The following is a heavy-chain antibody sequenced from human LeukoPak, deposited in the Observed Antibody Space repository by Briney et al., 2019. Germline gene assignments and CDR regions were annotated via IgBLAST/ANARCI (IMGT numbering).Heavy chain of an antibody. CDR2: LSTSGAAT. J-gene: IGHJ5*02. D-gene: IGHD6-13*01. CDR3: ARGTIAAPEFDP. CDR1: GFTFSSFS. Sequence: GGSLRLSCAASGFTFSSFSMNWVRQAPGKGLEWVSTLSTSGAATYYADSVKGRFTISRDNSKNTLYLQMNSLRAEDTAVYYCARGTIAAPEFDPWGQGTLVTVSS. V-gene: IGHV3-23*01.